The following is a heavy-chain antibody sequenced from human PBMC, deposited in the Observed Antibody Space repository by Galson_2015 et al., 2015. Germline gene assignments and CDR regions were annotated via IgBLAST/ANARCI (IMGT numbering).Heavy chain of an antibody. CDR2: ISDDGSHK. CDR1: GFTFSRYA. D-gene: IGHD3-3*01. Sequence: SLRLSCAASGFTFSRYAMRWVRQAPGKGLKSVAVISDDGSHKFYANSVKGRFTISRDNSKNTLYLHMNSLRAEDTALYYCAREPNYDFWSGSHFDHWGQGTLVTVSS. CDR3: AREPNYDFWSGSHFDH. V-gene: IGHV3-30*01. J-gene: IGHJ4*02.